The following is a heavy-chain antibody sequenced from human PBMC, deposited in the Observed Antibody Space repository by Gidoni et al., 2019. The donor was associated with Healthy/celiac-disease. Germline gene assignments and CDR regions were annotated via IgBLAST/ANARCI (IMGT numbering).Heavy chain of an antibody. V-gene: IGHV3-30*03. CDR1: GFTFSSYG. D-gene: IGHD1-26*01. CDR3: AGATTQGIYYGMDV. Sequence: QVQLVESGGSVVQPGRSLRLSCAASGFTFSSYGMHWVRQAPGKGLEWVAVISYDGSNKYYADSVKGRFTISRDNSKNTLYLQMNSLRAEDTAVYYCAGATTQGIYYGMDVWGQGTTVTVSS. CDR2: ISYDGSNK. J-gene: IGHJ6*02.